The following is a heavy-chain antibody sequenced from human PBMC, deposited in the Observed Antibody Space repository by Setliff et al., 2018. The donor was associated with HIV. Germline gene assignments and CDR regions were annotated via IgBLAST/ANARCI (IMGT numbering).Heavy chain of an antibody. CDR2: IYTSGST. V-gene: IGHV4-61*09. J-gene: IGHJ4*02. D-gene: IGHD3-22*01. CDR3: ARERDFYYDNSGYSFDY. Sequence: PSETLSLTCTVSGGSISSNSYYWSWIRQPAGKGLEWIGHIYTSGSTNYNPSLKSRATRSVDTSKNQFSLNLRSVTAADTAVYYCARERDFYYDNSGYSFDYWGQGTLVTVSS. CDR1: GGSISSNSYY.